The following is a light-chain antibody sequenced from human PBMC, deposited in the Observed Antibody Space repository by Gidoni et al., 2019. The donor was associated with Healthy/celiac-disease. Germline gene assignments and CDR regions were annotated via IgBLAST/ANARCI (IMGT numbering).Light chain of an antibody. CDR2: KAS. J-gene: IGKJ2*01. CDR1: QSISSW. V-gene: IGKV1-5*03. CDR3: QQYNSYPYT. Sequence: DIQMTQSPATLYASVGDRVTITCRASQSISSWLDWYQQKPGKAPKLLIYKASSLESGVPSRFSGSGSGTEFTLTISSLQPDDFATYYCQQYNSYPYTFGEXTKLEIK.